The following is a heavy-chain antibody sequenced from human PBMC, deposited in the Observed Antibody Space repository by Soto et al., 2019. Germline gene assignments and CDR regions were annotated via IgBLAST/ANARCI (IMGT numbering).Heavy chain of an antibody. CDR1: GFTFSNYW. Sequence: EVQLVESGGGLVQPGGSLRLSCAASGFTFSNYWMVWVRQAPEKGPEWVATIKQDGSEKYYVDSVKGRFTISRDNTKNSLYLQMNSLRAEDTAVDYCARETSADSFWGQGTLVTVSS. CDR2: IKQDGSEK. D-gene: IGHD2-21*01. J-gene: IGHJ4*02. CDR3: ARETSADSF. V-gene: IGHV3-7*01.